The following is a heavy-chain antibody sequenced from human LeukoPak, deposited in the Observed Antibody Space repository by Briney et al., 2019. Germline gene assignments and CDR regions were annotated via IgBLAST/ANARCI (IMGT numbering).Heavy chain of an antibody. CDR1: VFTFSNYD. CDR2: IGIAGDT. V-gene: IGHV3-13*04. Sequence: GGSLRLSCAPSVFTFSNYDMQWVRQATGKGLEWVSAIGIAGDTYYPGSVKGRFTISRENAKNSLYLQMNSLRAGDTALYYCARGNILTGYDYCGQGALVTVSS. J-gene: IGHJ4*02. D-gene: IGHD3-9*01. CDR3: ARGNILTGYDY.